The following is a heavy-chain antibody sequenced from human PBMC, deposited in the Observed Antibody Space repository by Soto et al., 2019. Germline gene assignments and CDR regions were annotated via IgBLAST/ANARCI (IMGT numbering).Heavy chain of an antibody. Sequence: QLQLQESGPGLVKPSETLSLTCTVSADSSTISNSYWGWLRQPPGKGLQWIGSSSYNGGTFYNPSLKCRVAISVDTSKKQSSLQVTSVTAADTAMYFCARHRIEVVWRGFDYWGQGSPVTVSS. CDR2: SSYNGGT. CDR1: ADSSTISNSY. J-gene: IGHJ4*02. V-gene: IGHV4-39*01. D-gene: IGHD1-1*01. CDR3: ARHRIEVVWRGFDY.